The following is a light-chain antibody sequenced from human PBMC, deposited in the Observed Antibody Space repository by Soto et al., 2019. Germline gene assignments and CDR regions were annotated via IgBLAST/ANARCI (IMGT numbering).Light chain of an antibody. Sequence: EIVLTQSPGTLSLSPGERATLSCRASQSVSSSYLAWYQQKPGQSPRLLIYGASSRAAGIPDRFSGGGSGTDFSLTISSLEPEDFAVYYCQQYGSSPRTFGQGTKVEIK. CDR1: QSVSSSY. V-gene: IGKV3-20*01. CDR3: QQYGSSPRT. J-gene: IGKJ1*01. CDR2: GAS.